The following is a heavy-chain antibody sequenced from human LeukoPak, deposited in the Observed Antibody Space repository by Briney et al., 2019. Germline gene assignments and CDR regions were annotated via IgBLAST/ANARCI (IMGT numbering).Heavy chain of an antibody. J-gene: IGHJ4*02. V-gene: IGHV1-69*13. Sequence: SVKVSCKASGGTFSIYAISWVRQAPGQGLEWMGGIIPIFGTANYAQKFQGRVTITADESTSTAYMELSSLRSEDTAVYYCAREGLDAADFIIPYFDSWGQGTLVTVSS. D-gene: IGHD2-21*02. CDR2: IIPIFGTA. CDR3: AREGLDAADFIIPYFDS. CDR1: GGTFSIYA.